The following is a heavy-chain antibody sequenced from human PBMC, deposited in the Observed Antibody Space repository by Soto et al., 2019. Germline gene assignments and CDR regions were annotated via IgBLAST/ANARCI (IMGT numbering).Heavy chain of an antibody. J-gene: IGHJ3*02. Sequence: ASVKVSCKASGYSFTSYYIHWVRQAPGQGLEWVGIINPSGASTSYAQEFQGRVTLTRDTSTSTVYMELSSLRSDDTGVYYCARMGNYYDDSGYYLGAFDIWGQGTMVTVSS. CDR1: GYSFTSYY. D-gene: IGHD3-22*01. V-gene: IGHV1-46*03. CDR3: ARMGNYYDDSGYYLGAFDI. CDR2: INPSGAST.